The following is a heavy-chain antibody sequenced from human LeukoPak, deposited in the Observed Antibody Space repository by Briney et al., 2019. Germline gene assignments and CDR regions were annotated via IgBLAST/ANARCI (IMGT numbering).Heavy chain of an antibody. CDR3: AKDPNGDYVGAFDS. CDR2: IHGSGETT. J-gene: IGHJ3*02. V-gene: IGHV3-23*01. Sequence: GGSLRLSCAASALRFSSFAMTWVRQVPGKGLEWVSGIHGSGETTYYADSVKGRFTISRDNSREMLYLQMNSLRVKDTAVYYCAKDPNGDYVGAFDSWGQGTMVTVSS. D-gene: IGHD4-17*01. CDR1: ALRFSSFA.